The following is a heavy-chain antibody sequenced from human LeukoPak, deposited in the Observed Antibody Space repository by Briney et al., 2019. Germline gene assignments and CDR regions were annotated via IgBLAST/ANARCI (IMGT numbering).Heavy chain of an antibody. CDR1: GFTFSSYS. Sequence: GGSLRLSCAASGFTFSSYSMNWVRQAPGKGLEWVSSISSGSSYIYYADSVKGRFTISRDNAKNSLYLQMNSLRAEDTAVYYCAGGYSSSWYYFDYWGQGTLVTVSS. J-gene: IGHJ4*02. CDR3: AGGYSSSWYYFDY. V-gene: IGHV3-21*01. D-gene: IGHD6-13*01. CDR2: ISSGSSYI.